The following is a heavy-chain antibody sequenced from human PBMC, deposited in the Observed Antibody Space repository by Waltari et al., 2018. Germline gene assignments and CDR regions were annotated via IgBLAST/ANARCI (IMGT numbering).Heavy chain of an antibody. Sequence: QVQLQESGPGLVKPSQTLSLTCTVSGGSISSGSYSWSWIRQPAGKGLEWMGYIYTSGRSNNNPALKSRVTRSVDTAKNQYSLKLSSVTAADTAVYYCAREMITCGGVIEYYYGMDVWGQGTTVTVSS. CDR2: IYTSGRS. CDR1: GGSISSGSYS. D-gene: IGHD3-16*01. J-gene: IGHJ6*02. V-gene: IGHV4-61*09. CDR3: AREMITCGGVIEYYYGMDV.